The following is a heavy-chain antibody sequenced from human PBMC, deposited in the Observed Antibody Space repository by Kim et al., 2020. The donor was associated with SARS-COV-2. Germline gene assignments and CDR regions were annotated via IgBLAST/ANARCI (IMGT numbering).Heavy chain of an antibody. D-gene: IGHD7-27*01. CDR1: GFTFSSYD. Sequence: GGSLRLSCAASGFTFSSYDMHWVRQATGKGLEWVSAIGTAGDTYYPGSVKGRFTITRENAKNSLYLQMNSLRAGDTAVYYCARASGVLYYYSAMDVWGQGTTVTVSS. V-gene: IGHV3-13*01. J-gene: IGHJ6*02. CDR3: ARASGVLYYYSAMDV. CDR2: IGTAGDT.